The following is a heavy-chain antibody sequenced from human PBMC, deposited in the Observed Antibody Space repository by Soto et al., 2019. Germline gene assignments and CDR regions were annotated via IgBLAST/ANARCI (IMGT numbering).Heavy chain of an antibody. Sequence: PSETLSLTXAVYGGSFSGYYWSWIRQPPGKGLEWIGEINHSGSTNYNPSLKSRVTISVDTSKNQFSLKLSSVTAADTAVYYCARFEYSSSSRAFDIWGQGTMVTVSS. J-gene: IGHJ3*02. V-gene: IGHV4-34*01. CDR3: ARFEYSSSSRAFDI. D-gene: IGHD6-6*01. CDR1: GGSFSGYY. CDR2: INHSGST.